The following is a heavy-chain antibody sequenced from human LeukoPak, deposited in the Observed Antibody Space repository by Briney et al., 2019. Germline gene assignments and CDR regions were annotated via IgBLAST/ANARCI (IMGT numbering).Heavy chain of an antibody. CDR2: ITNSGGGT. CDR3: APRGQYYFDP. J-gene: IGHJ4*02. CDR1: GFTLNSYA. Sequence: GGSLRLSCAASGFTLNSYAMSWVRQAPGKGLEWVSSITNSGGGTFYADSVKGRFTISRDNSKNTLYLQMNSLRSEDTAVYYCAPRGQYYFDPWGQGTLVTVSS. V-gene: IGHV3-23*01.